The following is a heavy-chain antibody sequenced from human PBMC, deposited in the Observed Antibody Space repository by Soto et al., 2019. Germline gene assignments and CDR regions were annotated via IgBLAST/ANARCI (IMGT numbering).Heavy chain of an antibody. V-gene: IGHV4-61*01. J-gene: IGHJ5*02. D-gene: IGHD7-27*01. CDR1: GGSVSSGSFY. CDR3: ANLMGTGGWFDP. CDR2: IYYIGRT. Sequence: SETLSLTCTVSGGSVSSGSFYWGWVRQPPGKRLEWIGYIYYIGRTNYNPSLKSRVTMSVDTSKNQFSLRLTSMTTADTAVYYCANLMGTGGWFDPWGQGTRVTVS.